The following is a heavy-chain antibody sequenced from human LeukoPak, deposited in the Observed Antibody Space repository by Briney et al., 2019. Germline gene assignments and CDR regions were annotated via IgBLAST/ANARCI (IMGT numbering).Heavy chain of an antibody. Sequence: GGSLRLSCAASGFTFSSYEMNWVRQAPGKGLEWVSHISSSGSTIYYADSVKGRFTISRDNAKNSLYLQMNSLRAEDTAVYYCARAGRYDPLFDYWGQGTLVTVSS. CDR1: GFTFSSYE. CDR3: ARAGRYDPLFDY. CDR2: ISSSGSTI. D-gene: IGHD5-12*01. J-gene: IGHJ4*02. V-gene: IGHV3-48*03.